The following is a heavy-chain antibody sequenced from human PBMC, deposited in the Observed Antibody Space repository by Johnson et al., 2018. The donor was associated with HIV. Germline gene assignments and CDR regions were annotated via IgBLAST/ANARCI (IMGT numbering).Heavy chain of an antibody. V-gene: IGHV3-30*03. CDR3: TTGFAAFDI. J-gene: IGHJ3*02. CDR2: ISYDGSNK. CDR1: GFTFSSHA. Sequence: QVQLVESGGGVVQPGRSLRLSCAVSGFTFSSHAMHWVRQAPGKALEWVAIISYDGSNKYYADSVKGRFTISRDNSKNTLYLQMNSLRAEDTAVYYCTTGFAAFDIWGQGTMVTVSS.